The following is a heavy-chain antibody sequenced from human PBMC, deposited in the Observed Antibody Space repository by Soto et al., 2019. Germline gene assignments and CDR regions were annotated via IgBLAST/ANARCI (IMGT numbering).Heavy chain of an antibody. D-gene: IGHD6-19*01. J-gene: IGHJ4*02. CDR3: ATSRYSSGWTGRYYFAY. CDR2: IIPILGIA. Sequence: ASVKVSCKASGGTFSSYTISWVRQAPGQGLEWMGRIIPILGIANYAQKFQGRVTITADKSTSTAYVELSSLRSEDTAVYYCATSRYSSGWTGRYYFAYWGQGTVVTVSS. V-gene: IGHV1-69*02. CDR1: GGTFSSYT.